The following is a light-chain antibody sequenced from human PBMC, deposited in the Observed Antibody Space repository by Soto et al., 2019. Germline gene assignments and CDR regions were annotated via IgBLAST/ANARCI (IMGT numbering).Light chain of an antibody. J-gene: IGLJ2*01. CDR1: SSDVGGYNY. Sequence: QSVLTQPASVSGSPGQSITISCTGTSSDVGGYNYVSWYQQHPGKAPKLMIYDVSNRPSGVSNRFSGSKSGNKASLTISGLQAEDEDDYYCSSYTSSSTVVFGGGTKLTVL. CDR2: DVS. V-gene: IGLV2-14*01. CDR3: SSYTSSSTVV.